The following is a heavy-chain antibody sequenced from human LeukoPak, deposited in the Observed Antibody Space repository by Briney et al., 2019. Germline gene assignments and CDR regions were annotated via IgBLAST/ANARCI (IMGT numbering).Heavy chain of an antibody. CDR3: ARDREVRGVIIRGYYFDY. CDR2: ISYDGSNK. D-gene: IGHD3-10*01. V-gene: IGHV3-30-3*01. J-gene: IGHJ4*02. Sequence: PGGSLRLSCAASGFTFSSYAMHWGRQAPGKGLGWGAVISYDGSNKYYAGSVKGRFTISRDNSKNTLYLQMNSLRAEDTAVYYCARDREVRGVIIRGYYFDYWGQGTQVTVSS. CDR1: GFTFSSYA.